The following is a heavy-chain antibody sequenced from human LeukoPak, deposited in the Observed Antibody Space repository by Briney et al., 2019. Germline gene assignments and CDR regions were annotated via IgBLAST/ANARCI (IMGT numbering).Heavy chain of an antibody. CDR2: ISSSSSYI. V-gene: IGHV3-21*01. Sequence: PGGSLRLSCAASGFTFSSYSMNWVRQAPGKGLEWVSSISSSSSYIYYADSVKGRFTISRDNAKNSLYLQMNSLRAEDTAVYYCAREGVVPAATPTYYYYYMDVWGKGTTVTVSS. D-gene: IGHD2-2*02. J-gene: IGHJ6*03. CDR3: AREGVVPAATPTYYYYYMDV. CDR1: GFTFSSYS.